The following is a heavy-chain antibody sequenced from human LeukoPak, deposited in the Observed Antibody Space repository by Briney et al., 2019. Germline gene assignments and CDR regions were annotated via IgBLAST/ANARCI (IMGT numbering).Heavy chain of an antibody. CDR1: GGSFSGYY. CDR2: INHSGST. V-gene: IGHV4-34*01. J-gene: IGHJ6*03. CDR3: ARPLGDYYYHYMDV. D-gene: IGHD3-16*01. Sequence: SETLSLTCAVYGGSFSGYYWSWIRQPPGKGLEWIGEINHSGSTNYNPSLKSRVTISVDTSKNQFSLKLSSVTAADTAVYFCARPLGDYYYHYMDVWGKGTTVTVSS.